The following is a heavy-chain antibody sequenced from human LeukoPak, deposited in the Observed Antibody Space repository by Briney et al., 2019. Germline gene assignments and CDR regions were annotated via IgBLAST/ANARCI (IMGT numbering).Heavy chain of an antibody. Sequence: GGSLRLSCAASGFTFSNYYMRWMRQAPGKGLVWVSYMCSSGTHTTYAESVKGRFTISRDSDKNSLYLQMNSLRAEDTAVYYCARSLDVFWSGYSLWGQGTTVTVSS. D-gene: IGHD3-3*01. CDR3: ARSLDVFWSGYSL. V-gene: IGHV3-11*06. CDR1: GFTFSNYY. J-gene: IGHJ3*01. CDR2: MCSSGTHT.